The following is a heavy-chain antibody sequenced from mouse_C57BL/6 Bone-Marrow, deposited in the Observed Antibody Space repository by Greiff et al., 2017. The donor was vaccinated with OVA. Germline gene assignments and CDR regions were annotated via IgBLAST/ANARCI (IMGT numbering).Heavy chain of an antibody. J-gene: IGHJ4*01. V-gene: IGHV2-9*01. CDR3: AILDSSGRRDY. Sequence: QVQLKESGPGLVAPSQSLSITCTVSGFSLTSYGVDWVRQPPGKGLEWLGVIWGGGSTNNNSALMSRLNISKDNSKSLVFLKMNSLRADDTAMYYCAILDSSGRRDYWGQGTSVTVSS. CDR1: GFSLTSYG. D-gene: IGHD3-2*02. CDR2: IWGGGST.